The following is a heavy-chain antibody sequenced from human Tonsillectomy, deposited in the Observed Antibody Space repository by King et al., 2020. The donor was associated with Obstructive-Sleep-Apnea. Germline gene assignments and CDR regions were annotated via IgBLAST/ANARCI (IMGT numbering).Heavy chain of an antibody. V-gene: IGHV4-30-4*01. D-gene: IGHD3-22*01. CDR3: ARERGITMIVGAYYFDY. CDR1: GGSISSGDYY. Sequence: VPLQESGPGLVKPSQTLSLTCTVSGGSISSGDYYWSWIRQPPGKGLEWIGYIYYSGSTYYNPSLKSRVTISVDTSKNQFSLKLSSVTAADTAVYYCARERGITMIVGAYYFDYWGQGTLVTVSS. CDR2: IYYSGST. J-gene: IGHJ4*02.